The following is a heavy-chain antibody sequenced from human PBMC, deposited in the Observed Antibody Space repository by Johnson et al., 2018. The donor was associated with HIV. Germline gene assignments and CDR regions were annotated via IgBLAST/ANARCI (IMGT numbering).Heavy chain of an antibody. CDR2: ISWNSGII. J-gene: IGHJ3*02. D-gene: IGHD1-20*01. CDR3: ARGGTYNWAPDRIGNAFDI. CDR1: GFIFDDYA. Sequence: VQLVESGGGLVQPGGSLRLSCAASGFIFDDYAMYWVRQAPGKGLEWVSGISWNSGIIGYADSVRGRFTISRDNAKKSLFLQLSRLRAGDTGVYYCARGGTYNWAPDRIGNAFDIWGQGTTVTVSS. V-gene: IGHV3-9*01.